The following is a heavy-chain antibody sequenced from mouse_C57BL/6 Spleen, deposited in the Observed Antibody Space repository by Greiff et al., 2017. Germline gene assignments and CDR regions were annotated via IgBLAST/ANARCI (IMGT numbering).Heavy chain of an antibody. CDR3: ARGDSNYDAMDY. CDR1: GYSITSGYY. CDR2: ISYDGSN. Sequence: EVKLMESGPGLVKPSQSLSLTCSVTGYSITSGYYWNWIRQFPGNKLEWMGYISYDGSNNYNPSLKNRISITRDTSKNQFFLKLNSVTTEDTATYYCARGDSNYDAMDYWGQGTSVTVSS. J-gene: IGHJ4*01. V-gene: IGHV3-6*01. D-gene: IGHD2-5*01.